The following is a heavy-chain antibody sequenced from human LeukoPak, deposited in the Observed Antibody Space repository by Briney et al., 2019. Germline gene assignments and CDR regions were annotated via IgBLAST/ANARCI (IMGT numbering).Heavy chain of an antibody. Sequence: SETLSLTCTVSGGSISSGSYYWSWIRQPAGKGLEWIGRIYTSGSTNYNPSLKSRVTISVDTSKNQFSLKLSSVTAADTAVYYCARLPPPRMGRQYNWFDPWGQGTLVTVSS. J-gene: IGHJ5*02. V-gene: IGHV4-61*02. D-gene: IGHD2-8*01. CDR3: ARLPPPRMGRQYNWFDP. CDR2: IYTSGST. CDR1: GGSISSGSYY.